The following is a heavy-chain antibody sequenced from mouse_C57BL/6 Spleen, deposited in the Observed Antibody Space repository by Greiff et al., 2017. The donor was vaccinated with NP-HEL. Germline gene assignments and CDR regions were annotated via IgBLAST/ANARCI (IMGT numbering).Heavy chain of an antibody. CDR1: GYTFTSYW. Sequence: VQLQQPGAELVKPGASVKLSCKASGYTFTSYWMHWVKQRPGQGLEWIGMIHPNSGSTNYNEKFKSKATLTVDKSSSTAYTQLSSLTSEDSAVYYCARRNYYGSSSPAWFAYWGQGTLVTVSA. D-gene: IGHD1-1*01. CDR2: IHPNSGST. J-gene: IGHJ3*01. V-gene: IGHV1-64*01. CDR3: ARRNYYGSSSPAWFAY.